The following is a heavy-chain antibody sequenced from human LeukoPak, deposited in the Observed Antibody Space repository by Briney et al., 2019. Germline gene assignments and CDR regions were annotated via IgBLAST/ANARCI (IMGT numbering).Heavy chain of an antibody. CDR1: GGSISSSSYY. D-gene: IGHD2-15*01. V-gene: IGHV4-39*07. CDR3: ARTYCSSGSCFLAWFDT. J-gene: IGHJ5*02. CDR2: IYYSGST. Sequence: SETLSLTCTVSGGSISSSSYYWGWIRQPPGKGLEWIGSIYYSGSTYYNPSLKSRVTISLDASMNHFSLKLSSVTAADTAVYYCARTYCSSGSCFLAWFDTWGQGTLVTVSS.